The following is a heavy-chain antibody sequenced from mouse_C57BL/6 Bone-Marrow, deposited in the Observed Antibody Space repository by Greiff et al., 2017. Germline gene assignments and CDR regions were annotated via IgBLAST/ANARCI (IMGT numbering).Heavy chain of an antibody. CDR3: ARRGGTGNCDWYFDV. Sequence: EVKLVESGGGLVQPGGSLKLSCAASGFTFSDYGMAWVRQAPRKGPEWVAFISNLAYSIYYADTVTGRFTISRENAKNTLYLEMSSLRSEDTAMYYCARRGGTGNCDWYFDVWGTGTTVTVSS. D-gene: IGHD4-1*01. V-gene: IGHV5-15*04. CDR1: GFTFSDYG. CDR2: ISNLAYSI. J-gene: IGHJ1*03.